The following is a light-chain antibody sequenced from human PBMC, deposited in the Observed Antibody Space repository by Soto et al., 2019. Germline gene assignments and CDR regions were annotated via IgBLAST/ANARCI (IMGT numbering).Light chain of an antibody. V-gene: IGLV2-11*01. CDR3: CSYAGSYTYV. J-gene: IGLJ1*01. CDR1: DSDVGGFTS. Sequence: QSVLTQPRSVSGSPGQSVPISCTGTDSDVGGFTSVSWYQHHPGKAPKLIIYDVTKRPSGVPARFSGSKSGNTASLTISGLQADDEADYYCCSYAGSYTYVFGGGTKLT. CDR2: DVT.